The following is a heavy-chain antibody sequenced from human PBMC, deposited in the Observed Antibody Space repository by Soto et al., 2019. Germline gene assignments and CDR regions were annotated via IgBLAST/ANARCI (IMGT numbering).Heavy chain of an antibody. CDR1: GYTFPNYI. J-gene: IGHJ4*02. Sequence: QVQLVQSGAEVKKPGASVKVSCKASGYTFPNYIITWVRQAPGQGLEWMGWISAYNGNTYYAQKFQGRVTMTTDTSTTTAYMVLRSLRSDDTAVYYCARGRNQWLVNPTEYWGQGTLVAVSS. CDR2: ISAYNGNT. V-gene: IGHV1-18*01. D-gene: IGHD6-19*01. CDR3: ARGRNQWLVNPTEY.